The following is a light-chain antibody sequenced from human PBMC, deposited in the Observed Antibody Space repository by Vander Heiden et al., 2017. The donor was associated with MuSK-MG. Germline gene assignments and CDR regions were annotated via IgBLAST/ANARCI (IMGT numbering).Light chain of an antibody. CDR3: QSADRSGNYDV. Sequence: SYALTRPPSVSVSPGQTARITCPGDAFPSQNSDWYPQKPGQAPVLVMLKDNPRSTGTPDRFSGSTSGTTVTLTIRGVQAEEEADYYCQSADRSGNYDVFGGGTKLTVL. CDR2: KDN. J-gene: IGLJ2*01. V-gene: IGLV3-25*02. CDR1: AFPSQN.